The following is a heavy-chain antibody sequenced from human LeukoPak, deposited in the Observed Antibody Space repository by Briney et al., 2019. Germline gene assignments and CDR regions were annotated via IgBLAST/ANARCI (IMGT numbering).Heavy chain of an antibody. D-gene: IGHD3-22*01. V-gene: IGHV3-23*01. CDR3: AKTSAVVISDLDY. CDR2: ISGSGGST. Sequence: TGGSLRLSCAASGFTFSSYAMSWVRQAPGKGLEWGSGISGSGGSTYYADSVKGRFTISRDNSKNTLYLQMNSLRAEDMAVYYCAKTSAVVISDLDYWGQGTLVTVSS. CDR1: GFTFSSYA. J-gene: IGHJ4*02.